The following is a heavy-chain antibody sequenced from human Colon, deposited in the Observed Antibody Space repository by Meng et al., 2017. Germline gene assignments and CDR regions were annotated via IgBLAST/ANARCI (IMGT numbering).Heavy chain of an antibody. V-gene: IGHV3-7*01. Sequence: GESLKISCAASGFTFNNYWMMWVRQAPGKGLEWVANIKQDGSDKYYVDSVKGRFTISRDNANNSLYLQMNSLRADDTAVYYCAREEDASGNFYFDYWGQGTLVTVSS. CDR3: AREEDASGNFYFDY. CDR2: IKQDGSDK. J-gene: IGHJ4*02. CDR1: GFTFNNYW. D-gene: IGHD3-10*01.